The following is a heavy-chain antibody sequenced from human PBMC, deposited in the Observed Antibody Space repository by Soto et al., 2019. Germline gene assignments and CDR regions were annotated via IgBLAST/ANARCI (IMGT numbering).Heavy chain of an antibody. V-gene: IGHV1-46*01. CDR3: ARVGKDYYDGSGYRKQNYYYYGMDV. J-gene: IGHJ6*02. D-gene: IGHD3-22*01. CDR1: GYTFTSYY. Sequence: ASVKVSCKASGYTFTSYYMHWVRQAPGQGLEWMGIINPSGGSTSYAQKFQGRVTMTRDTSTSTVYMELSSLRSEDTAVYYCARVGKDYYDGSGYRKQNYYYYGMDVWGQGTTVTVSS. CDR2: INPSGGST.